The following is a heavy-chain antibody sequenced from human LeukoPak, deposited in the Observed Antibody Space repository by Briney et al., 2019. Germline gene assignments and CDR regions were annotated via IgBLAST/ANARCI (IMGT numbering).Heavy chain of an antibody. CDR2: MNPNSGNT. Sequence: ASVKVSCKASGYTFTSYDINWVRQATGQGLEWMGWMNPNSGNTGYAQKFQGRVTMTRNTSISTAYMELSSLRSEDTAVYYCARVRGMARGVIKPYTFDYWGQGTLVTVSS. J-gene: IGHJ4*02. CDR3: ARVRGMARGVIKPYTFDY. V-gene: IGHV1-8*01. CDR1: GYTFTSYD. D-gene: IGHD3-10*01.